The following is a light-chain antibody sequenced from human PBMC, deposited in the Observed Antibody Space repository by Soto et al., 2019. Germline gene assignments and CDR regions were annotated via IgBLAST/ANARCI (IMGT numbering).Light chain of an antibody. CDR1: QDIRF. V-gene: IGKV1-17*01. CDR3: LQQNTYPYT. J-gene: IGKJ2*01. Sequence: DIQMTQSPFSLSASVGDRVTITCRASQDIRFLGWFQQKPGEAPKRLIYATSNLEGGVPSRFSGSGSGTECTLTLNILQPEDFAPYVCLQQNTYPYTCGQGPNVDIK. CDR2: ATS.